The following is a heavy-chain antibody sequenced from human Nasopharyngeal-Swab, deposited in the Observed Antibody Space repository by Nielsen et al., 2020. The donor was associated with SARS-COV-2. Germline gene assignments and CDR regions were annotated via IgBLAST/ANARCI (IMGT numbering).Heavy chain of an antibody. D-gene: IGHD3-22*01. J-gene: IGHJ3*02. CDR3: ARDRVEDSSGYYQDDAFDI. CDR2: IYYSGST. CDR1: GGSISSYY. Sequence: SETLSLTCTVSGGSISSYYWSWIRQPPGKGLEWIGYIYYSGSTNYNPSLKSRVTISVDKSKNQFSLKLSSVTAADTAVYYCARDRVEDSSGYYQDDAFDIWGQGTMVTVSS. V-gene: IGHV4-59*12.